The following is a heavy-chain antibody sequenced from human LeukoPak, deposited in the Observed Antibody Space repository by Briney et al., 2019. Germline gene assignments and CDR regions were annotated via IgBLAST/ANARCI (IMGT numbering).Heavy chain of an antibody. V-gene: IGHV3-23*01. J-gene: IGHJ4*02. CDR3: AKRGGESGGWGFFDY. D-gene: IGHD6-19*01. CDR2: KGNSAGDT. CDR1: GFTFSSYG. Sequence: GSLRLSCAAAGFTFSSYGMCWVRQPPGKGLEWVSCKGNSAGDTFYAESVRGRFTISRDNSRNTLFLEMNSLRVEDTAIYYCAKRGGESGGWGFFDYWGPGALVTVSS.